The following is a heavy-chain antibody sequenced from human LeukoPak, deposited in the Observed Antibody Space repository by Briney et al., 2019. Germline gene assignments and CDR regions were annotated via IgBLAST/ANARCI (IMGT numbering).Heavy chain of an antibody. D-gene: IGHD3-3*01. CDR2: IYYSGST. J-gene: IGHJ4*02. CDR3: ARGITIFGVASTYFDY. CDR1: GGSISSSSYY. Sequence: PSETLSLTCTVSGGSISSSSYYWGWIRQPPGKGLEWIGSIYYSGSTYYNPSLKSRVTISVDTSKNQFPLKLSSVTAADTAVYYCARGITIFGVASTYFDYWGQGTLVTVSP. V-gene: IGHV4-39*01.